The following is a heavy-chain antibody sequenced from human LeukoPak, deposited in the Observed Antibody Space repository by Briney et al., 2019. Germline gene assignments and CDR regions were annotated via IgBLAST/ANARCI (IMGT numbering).Heavy chain of an antibody. V-gene: IGHV1-2*02. Sequence: ASVKVSCKASGYTFNVYFMHWVRQAPGQGLEWMGWINPNSGGTNYAQKFQGRVTMTRDTSISTAYMELSRLRSDDTAVYYCARELNYDSSGYYFDYWGQGTLVTVS. J-gene: IGHJ4*02. D-gene: IGHD3-22*01. CDR3: ARELNYDSSGYYFDY. CDR1: GYTFNVYF. CDR2: INPNSGGT.